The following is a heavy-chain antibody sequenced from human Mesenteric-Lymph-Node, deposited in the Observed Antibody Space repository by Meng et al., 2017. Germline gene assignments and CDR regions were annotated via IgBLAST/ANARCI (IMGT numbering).Heavy chain of an antibody. CDR1: GYTFTNYG. V-gene: IGHV1-18*01. J-gene: IGHJ4*02. CDR2: INAYNGDT. D-gene: IGHD1-26*01. Sequence: QAQAVQSGGEVKKPGASGKVPCKASGYTFTNYGITWVRQAPGQGLEWMGWINAYNGDTNYAQTLQGRVTMTTDTSTSTAYMELRSLRSDDTAVYYCARVEVGITSGDYWGQGTLVTVSS. CDR3: ARVEVGITSGDY.